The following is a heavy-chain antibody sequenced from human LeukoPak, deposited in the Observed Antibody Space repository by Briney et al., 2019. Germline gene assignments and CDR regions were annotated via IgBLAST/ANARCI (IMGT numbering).Heavy chain of an antibody. CDR2: ISSSSSTI. CDR1: GFTVNNNY. D-gene: IGHD3-10*01. J-gene: IGHJ4*02. Sequence: GGSLRLSCAVSGFTVNNNYMNWVRQAPGKGLEWVSYISSSSSTIYYADSVKGRFTISRDNAKNSLYLQMNSLRAEDTAVYYCARAPTGDFDYWGQGTLVTVSS. V-gene: IGHV3-48*04. CDR3: ARAPTGDFDY.